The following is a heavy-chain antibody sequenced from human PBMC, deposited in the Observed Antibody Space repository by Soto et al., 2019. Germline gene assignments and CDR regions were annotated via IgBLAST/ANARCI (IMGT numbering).Heavy chain of an antibody. D-gene: IGHD3-10*01. CDR1: GFTVSSNY. CDR2: IYSGGST. V-gene: IGHV3-53*04. CDR3: ERDLTMVRGVMVYYYGMDV. Sequence: EVQLVESGGGLVQPGGSLRLSCAASGFTVSSNYMSWVRQAPGKGLEWVSVIYSGGSTYYADSVKGRFTISRHNSKNTLYLQMNSLRDEDTAVYYCERDLTMVRGVMVYYYGMDVWGQGTTVTVSS. J-gene: IGHJ6*02.